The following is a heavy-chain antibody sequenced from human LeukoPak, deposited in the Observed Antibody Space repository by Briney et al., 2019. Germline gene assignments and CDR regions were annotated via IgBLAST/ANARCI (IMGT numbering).Heavy chain of an antibody. J-gene: IGHJ3*02. CDR3: ARSRITMIVDSAFDI. CDR1: GYTFTGYY. CDR2: INPNSGGT. V-gene: IGHV1-2*04. D-gene: IGHD3-22*01. Sequence: GASVKVSCKASGYTFTGYYMHWVRQAPGQGLEWMGWINPNSGGTNYAQKFQGWVTMTRDTSISTAYMELSRLRSDDTAVYYCARSRITMIVDSAFDIWGQGTMATVSS.